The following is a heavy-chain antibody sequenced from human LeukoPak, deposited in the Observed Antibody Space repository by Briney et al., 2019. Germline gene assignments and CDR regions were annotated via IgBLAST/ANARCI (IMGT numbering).Heavy chain of an antibody. J-gene: IGHJ6*03. D-gene: IGHD3-10*01. V-gene: IGHV1-8*03. CDR1: GYTFTSYD. CDR3: ARGTITMVRGVIIKRYYYYYMDV. CDR2: MNPNSGNT. Sequence: APVKVSCKASGYTFTSYDINWVRQATGQGLEWMGWMNPNSGNTGYAQKFQGRVTITRNTSIGTAYMELSSLRSEDTAVYYCARGTITMVRGVIIKRYYYYYMDVWGKGTTVTVSS.